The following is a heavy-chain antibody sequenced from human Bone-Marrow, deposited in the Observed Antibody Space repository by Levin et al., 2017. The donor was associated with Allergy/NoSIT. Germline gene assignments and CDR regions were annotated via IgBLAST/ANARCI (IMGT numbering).Heavy chain of an antibody. CDR1: GFIFSGSN. D-gene: IGHD3/OR15-3a*01. CDR2: IKTKPGNYAT. J-gene: IGHJ2*01. Sequence: PGGSLRLSCAASGFIFSGSNIHWFRQSSGRGLEWIGRIKTKPGNYATTYAASVKGRFTMSRDDTENTAYLHMNSLETEDTAVYYCVKPGTGWYFDLWGRGTLVTVSS. V-gene: IGHV3-73*01. CDR3: VKPGTGWYFDL.